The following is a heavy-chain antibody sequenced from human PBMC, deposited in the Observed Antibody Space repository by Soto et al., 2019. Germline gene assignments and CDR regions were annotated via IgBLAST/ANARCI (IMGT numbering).Heavy chain of an antibody. CDR1: GYTFTSYG. CDR2: ISAYNGNT. V-gene: IGHV1-18*01. CDR3: ARGPCSGGSCSWGYFDL. Sequence: QVQLVQSGAEVKKPGASVKVSCKASGYTFTSYGISWVRQAPGQGLEWMGWISAYNGNTNYAQKLQGRVTMTTDTYTSTDYTALRRLRSDDTAVYYCARGPCSGGSCSWGYFDLWGRGTLVTVSS. J-gene: IGHJ2*01. D-gene: IGHD2-15*01.